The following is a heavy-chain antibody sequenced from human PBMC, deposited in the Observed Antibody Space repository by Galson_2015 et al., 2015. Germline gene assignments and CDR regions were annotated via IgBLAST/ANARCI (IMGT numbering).Heavy chain of an antibody. D-gene: IGHD6-13*01. V-gene: IGHV1-2*06. CDR2: INPNSGGT. CDR3: ARDSQPISSSWYF. CDR1: GYTFSGYF. J-gene: IGHJ4*02. Sequence: SVKVSCKASGYTFSGYFLHWVRQAPGQGLEWMGRINPNSGGTNYTQKFQGRVTMTRDTSISTVYMELSSLRSDDSAVYYCARDSQPISSSWYFWGQGTLVTVSS.